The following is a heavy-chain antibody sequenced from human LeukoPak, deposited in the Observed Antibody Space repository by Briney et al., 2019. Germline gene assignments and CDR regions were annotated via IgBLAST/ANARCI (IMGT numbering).Heavy chain of an antibody. Sequence: GGSLRLSCAASGFTFSSYWMSWVRQAPGKGLEWVANIKQDGSEKYYVDSVKGRFTISRDNAKNSLYLQMNSLRAEDTAVYYCARDRSNYGGYYYYYGVDVWGQGTTVTVSS. CDR2: IKQDGSEK. J-gene: IGHJ6*02. V-gene: IGHV3-7*01. CDR1: GFTFSSYW. CDR3: ARDRSNYGGYYYYYGVDV. D-gene: IGHD4-23*01.